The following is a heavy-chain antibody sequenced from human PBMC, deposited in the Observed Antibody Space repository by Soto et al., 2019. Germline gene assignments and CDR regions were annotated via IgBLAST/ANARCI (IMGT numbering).Heavy chain of an antibody. CDR1: GGSISSYY. CDR3: ARKTEVPGVMPLDY. J-gene: IGHJ4*02. D-gene: IGHD2-2*01. CDR2: IYYSGST. V-gene: IGHV4-59*01. Sequence: PSETLSLTCTVSGGSISSYYWSWIRQPPGKGLEWIGYIYYSGSTNYNPSLKSRVTISVDTSKNQFSLKLSSVTAADTAVYYCARKTEVPGVMPLDYWGKGTQVTVSS.